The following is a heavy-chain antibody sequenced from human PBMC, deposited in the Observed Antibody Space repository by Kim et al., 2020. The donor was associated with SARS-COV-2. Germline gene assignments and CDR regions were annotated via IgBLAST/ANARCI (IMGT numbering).Heavy chain of an antibody. D-gene: IGHD3-3*01. CDR2: ISGSGGST. J-gene: IGHJ4*02. CDR3: AKAGDHYDFWSGYYPFDY. CDR1: GFTFSSYA. V-gene: IGHV3-23*01. Sequence: GGSLRLSCAASGFTFSSYAMSWVRQAPGKGLEWVSAISGSGGSTYYADSVKGRFTISRDNSKNTLYLQMNSLRAEDTAVYYCAKAGDHYDFWSGYYPFDYWGQATLVTVSS.